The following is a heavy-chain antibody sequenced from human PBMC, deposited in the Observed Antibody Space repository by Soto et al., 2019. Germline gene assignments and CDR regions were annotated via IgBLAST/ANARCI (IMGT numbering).Heavy chain of an antibody. CDR3: ARVSGIYYYGMDV. V-gene: IGHV4-59*01. D-gene: IGHD3-10*01. CDR2: IYYSGST. J-gene: IGHJ6*02. Sequence: PSGTLSLTCTVSGGSISSYYWSWIRQPPGKGLEWIGYIYYSGSTNYNPSLKSRVTISVDTSKNQFSLKLSSVTAADTAVYYCARVSGIYYYGMDVWGQGTTVTVS. CDR1: GGSISSYY.